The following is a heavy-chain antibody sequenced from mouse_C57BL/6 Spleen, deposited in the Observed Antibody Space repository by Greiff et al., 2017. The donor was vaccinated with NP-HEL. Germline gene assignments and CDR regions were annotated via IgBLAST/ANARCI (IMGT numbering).Heavy chain of an antibody. Sequence: EVKLMESGPELVKPGASVKIPCKASGYTFTDYNMDWVKQSHGKSLEWIGDINPNNGGTIYNQKFKGKATLTVDKSSSTAYMELRSLTSEDTAVYYCARSPRRNYAMDYWGQGTSVTVSS. V-gene: IGHV1-18*01. CDR2: INPNNGGT. D-gene: IGHD2-12*01. CDR1: GYTFTDYN. CDR3: ARSPRRNYAMDY. J-gene: IGHJ4*01.